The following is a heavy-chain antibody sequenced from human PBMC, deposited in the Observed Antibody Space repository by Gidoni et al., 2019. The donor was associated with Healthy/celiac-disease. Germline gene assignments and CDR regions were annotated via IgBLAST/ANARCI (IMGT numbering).Heavy chain of an antibody. Sequence: EVQLLESGGGLVQPGGSLRLSCAASGFTFSSYAMSWVRQAPGKGLEWVSAISGSGGSTYYADSVKGRFTISRDNSKNTLYLQMNSLRAEDTAVYYCAKVEGFYDFWSGRYYYYGMDVWGQGTTVTVSS. CDR3: AKVEGFYDFWSGRYYYYGMDV. D-gene: IGHD3-3*01. CDR1: GFTFSSYA. CDR2: ISGSGGST. J-gene: IGHJ6*02. V-gene: IGHV3-23*01.